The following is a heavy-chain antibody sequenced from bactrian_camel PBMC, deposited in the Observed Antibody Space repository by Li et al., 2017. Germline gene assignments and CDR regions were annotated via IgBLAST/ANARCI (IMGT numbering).Heavy chain of an antibody. J-gene: IGHJ6*01. Sequence: HVQLVESGGGSVQAGGSLTLSCAASGLVYPFWSMAWFRQAPGKEREGVARIDSRGTTEYVDSVKGRFTISQDDAKNTLYLQMNSLKLEDTATYYCAAEISWLCSMKGPLNLSAFGYWGQGTQVTVS. V-gene: IGHV3S63*01. D-gene: IGHD1*01. CDR1: GLVYPFWS. CDR3: AAEISWLCSMKGPLNLSAFGY. CDR2: IDSRGTT.